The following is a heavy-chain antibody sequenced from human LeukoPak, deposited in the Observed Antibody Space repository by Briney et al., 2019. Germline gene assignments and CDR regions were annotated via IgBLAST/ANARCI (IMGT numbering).Heavy chain of an antibody. V-gene: IGHV4-34*01. D-gene: IGHD5-18*01. CDR2: INHSGST. CDR3: ARENQDRDYSYGLWQHAFDI. J-gene: IGHJ3*02. Sequence: KSSETLSLTCAVYGGSFSGYYWSWIRQPPGKGLEWIGEINHSGSTNYNPSLKSRVTISVDTSKNQFSLKLSSVTAADTAVYFCARENQDRDYSYGLWQHAFDIWGQGTMVTVSS. CDR1: GGSFSGYY.